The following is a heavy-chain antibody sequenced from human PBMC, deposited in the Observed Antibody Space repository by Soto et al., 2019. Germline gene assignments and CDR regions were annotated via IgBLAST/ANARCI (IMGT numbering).Heavy chain of an antibody. CDR2: ISSSSSYI. CDR1: GVTFCSYS. Sequence: GGSLRLSCAASGVTFCSYSMNWLRNAPGKGLEWVSSISSSSSYIYYADSVKGRFTISRDNAKNSLYLQMNSLRAEDTAVYYCARDTIAATNWFDPWGQGTLVTVSS. CDR3: ARDTIAATNWFDP. D-gene: IGHD6-13*01. V-gene: IGHV3-21*01. J-gene: IGHJ5*02.